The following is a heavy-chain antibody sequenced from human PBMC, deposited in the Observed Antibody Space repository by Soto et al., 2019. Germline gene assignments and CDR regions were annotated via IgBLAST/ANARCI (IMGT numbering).Heavy chain of an antibody. J-gene: IGHJ5*02. CDR2: ISAYNGNT. CDR1: GYTFTSYG. CDR3: AREAVAGTVGDWFDP. V-gene: IGHV1-18*01. D-gene: IGHD6-19*01. Sequence: EASVKVSCKASGYTFTSYGISWVRQAPGQGLEWMGWISAYNGNTNYAQKLQGRVTMTTDTSTSTAYMELRSLRSDDTAVYYCAREAVAGTVGDWFDPWGQGTLVTVSS.